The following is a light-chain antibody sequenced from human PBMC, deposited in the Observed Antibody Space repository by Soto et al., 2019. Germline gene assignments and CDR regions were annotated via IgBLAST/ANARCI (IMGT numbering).Light chain of an antibody. CDR2: DAS. Sequence: VMTQSPTTLSVSPGERATLSCRASHSVDINLAWYQQNPGQAPRLLIYDASTRATGVPARFSGSGSATQFTLTISSLQPEDFGFYYCQQYKQWPVAFGGGTKVEIK. CDR3: QQYKQWPVA. CDR1: HSVDIN. J-gene: IGKJ4*01. V-gene: IGKV3-15*01.